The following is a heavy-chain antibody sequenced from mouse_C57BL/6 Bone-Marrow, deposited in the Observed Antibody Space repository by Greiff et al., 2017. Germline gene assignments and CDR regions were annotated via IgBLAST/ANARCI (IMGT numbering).Heavy chain of an antibody. D-gene: IGHD1-1*01. CDR3: AKHGRYGSSYDFDY. Sequence: EVQGVESGGDLVKPGGSLKLSCAASGFTFSSYGMSWVRQTPDKRLEWVATISSGGSYTYYPDSVQGRFTISRDNAKNTLYLLMSSLKSEDTAMYYWAKHGRYGSSYDFDYWGQGTTLTVSS. J-gene: IGHJ2*01. CDR2: ISSGGSYT. CDR1: GFTFSSYG. V-gene: IGHV5-6*01.